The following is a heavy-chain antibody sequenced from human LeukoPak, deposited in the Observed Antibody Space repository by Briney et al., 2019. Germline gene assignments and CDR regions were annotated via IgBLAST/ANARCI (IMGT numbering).Heavy chain of an antibody. Sequence: SETLSLTCAVYGGSFSGYYWSWIRQPPGKGLEWIGEINHSGSTNYNPSLKSRVTISVDKSKNQFSLKLSSVTAADTAVYYCAREPYDSSGYYDYWGQGTLVTVSS. D-gene: IGHD3-22*01. CDR1: GGSFSGYY. V-gene: IGHV4-34*01. CDR2: INHSGST. CDR3: AREPYDSSGYYDY. J-gene: IGHJ4*02.